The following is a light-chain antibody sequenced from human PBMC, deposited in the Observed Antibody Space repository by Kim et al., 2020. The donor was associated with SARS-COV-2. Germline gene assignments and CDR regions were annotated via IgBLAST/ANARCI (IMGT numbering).Light chain of an antibody. Sequence: SPGESATLSSRARQSVSSDLAWYQQKPGQAPRLLIYDASNRATGIPARFSGSGSGTDFTLTISSLEPEDFEVYYCQQRSNWPPITSGQGTRLEIK. CDR3: QQRSNWPPIT. J-gene: IGKJ5*01. V-gene: IGKV3-11*01. CDR1: QSVSSD. CDR2: DAS.